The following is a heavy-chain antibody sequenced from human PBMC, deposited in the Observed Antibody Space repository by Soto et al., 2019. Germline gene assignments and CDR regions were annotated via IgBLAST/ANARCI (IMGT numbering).Heavy chain of an antibody. CDR3: ARATSYGLGYYYGMDV. Sequence: GGSLRLSCAASGFIFRSYSLNWVRQVPGKGLEWLSYISSSSRITYYADSVKGRFTVSRDNAKNSLYLQMNSLRDEDTAVYYCARATSYGLGYYYGMDVWGQGTTVTVSS. V-gene: IGHV3-48*02. J-gene: IGHJ6*02. CDR1: GFIFRSYS. CDR2: ISSSSRIT. D-gene: IGHD3-16*01.